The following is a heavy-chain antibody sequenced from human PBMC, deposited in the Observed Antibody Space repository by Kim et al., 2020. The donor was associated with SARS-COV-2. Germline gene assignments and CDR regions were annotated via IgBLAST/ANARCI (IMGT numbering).Heavy chain of an antibody. J-gene: IGHJ4*02. Sequence: GGSLRLSCAASGFTFSSYEMNWVRQAPGKGLEWVSYISSSGSTIYYADSVKGRFTISRDNAKNSLYLQMNSLRAEDTAVYYCARVKGRSDFWSGDTGYFDYWGQGTLVTVSS. CDR2: ISSSGSTI. V-gene: IGHV3-48*03. D-gene: IGHD3-3*01. CDR1: GFTFSSYE. CDR3: ARVKGRSDFWSGDTGYFDY.